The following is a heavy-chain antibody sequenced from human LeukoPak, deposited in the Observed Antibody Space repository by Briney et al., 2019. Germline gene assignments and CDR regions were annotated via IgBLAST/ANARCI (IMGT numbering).Heavy chain of an antibody. V-gene: IGHV4-4*09. CDR3: ARQTPTGDFDS. Sequence: PSETLSLTCTVSGGSMNYYYWTWIRQPPGKGLEWIGYIYTSGFTNYHPSLKSRVTISVDTSETQASLKVSSVTAADPAVYYCARQTPTGDFDSWGQGILVTVSS. D-gene: IGHD4-17*01. CDR2: IYTSGFT. CDR1: GGSMNYYY. J-gene: IGHJ4*02.